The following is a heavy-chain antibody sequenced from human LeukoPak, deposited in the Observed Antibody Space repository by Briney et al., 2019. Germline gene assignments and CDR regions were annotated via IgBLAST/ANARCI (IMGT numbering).Heavy chain of an antibody. D-gene: IGHD2-15*01. CDR2: IYCSGST. Sequence: SETLSLTCTVSGCSISSSSYHWGRIRQPRRKGLEWIGSIYCSGSTYYNPSLKSRVTISVDTSKNQYSLKLSSVTAADTALYYWARLGYVSGGRCNHDPWGQGTLVTVSS. V-gene: IGHV4-39*01. J-gene: IGHJ5*02. CDR1: GCSISSSSYH. CDR3: ARLGYVSGGRCNHDP.